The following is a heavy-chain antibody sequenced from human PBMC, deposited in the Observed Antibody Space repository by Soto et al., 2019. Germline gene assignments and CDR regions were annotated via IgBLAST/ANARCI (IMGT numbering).Heavy chain of an antibody. D-gene: IGHD5-18*01. V-gene: IGHV3-21*01. CDR2: ISYRSSSI. CDR1: GFTFSSYS. Sequence: EVQLVESGGGLVKPGGSLRLSCAASGFTFSSYSMNWVRQAPGKGLEWVSSISYRSSSIYYADSVKGRFTISRDNAKNSLYLQMNSLRAEDTAVYYCARAYLYSYGYTHWYSDLWGRGTLVTVSS. CDR3: ARAYLYSYGYTHWYSDL. J-gene: IGHJ2*01.